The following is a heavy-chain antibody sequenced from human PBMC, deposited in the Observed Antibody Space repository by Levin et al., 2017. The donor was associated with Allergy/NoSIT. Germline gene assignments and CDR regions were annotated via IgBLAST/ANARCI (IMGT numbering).Heavy chain of an antibody. CDR3: AREGGQQWLVSFRYYGMDV. D-gene: IGHD6-19*01. V-gene: IGHV3-11*01. Sequence: PGGSLRLSCAASGFTFSDYYMSWIRQAPGKGLEWVSYISSSGSTIYYADSVKGRFTISRDNAKNSLYLQMNSLRAEDTAVYYCAREGGQQWLVSFRYYGMDVWGQGTTVTVSS. J-gene: IGHJ6*02. CDR2: ISSSGSTI. CDR1: GFTFSDYY.